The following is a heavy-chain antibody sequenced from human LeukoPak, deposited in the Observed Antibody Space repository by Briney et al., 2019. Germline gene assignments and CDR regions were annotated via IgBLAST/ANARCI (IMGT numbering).Heavy chain of an antibody. D-gene: IGHD3-22*01. CDR3: ARPYDTSGYYNYYFDY. CDR1: GYNLISYR. CDR2: ISAYNVNT. J-gene: IGHJ4*02. Sequence: GASVKVSCKASGYNLISYRIIWVRQAPGQGLEWMGWISAYNVNTNYAQKFQGRVTMTTDTSTSTAYMELRSLKSDDTAVYFCARPYDTSGYYNYYFDYWGQGTLVAVSS. V-gene: IGHV1-18*01.